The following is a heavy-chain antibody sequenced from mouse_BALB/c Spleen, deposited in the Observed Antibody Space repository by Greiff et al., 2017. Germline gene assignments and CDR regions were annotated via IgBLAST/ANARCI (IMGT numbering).Heavy chain of an antibody. CDR2: ISSGGSYT. Sequence: EVQLVESGGDLVKPGGSLKLSCAASGFTFSSYGMSWVRQTPDKRLEWVATISSGGSYTYYPDSVKGRFTISRDNAKNTLYLQMSSLKSEDTAMYYCARTGTYHAMDYWGQGTSVTVSS. D-gene: IGHD4-1*01. J-gene: IGHJ4*01. V-gene: IGHV5-6*01. CDR1: GFTFSSYG. CDR3: ARTGTYHAMDY.